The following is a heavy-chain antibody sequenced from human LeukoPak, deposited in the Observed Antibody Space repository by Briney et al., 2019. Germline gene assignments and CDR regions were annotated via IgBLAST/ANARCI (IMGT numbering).Heavy chain of an antibody. CDR1: GFTFSSYD. CDR3: AGCSGGGSLAFGRFDY. Sequence: GGSLTLTCSASGFTFSSYDLTWGRQAPRGGGEWDTVDSGSRARTDYADSVNGRFTTSRDNSKNQVFLQINRVPGDDPAVYYCAGCSGGGSLAFGRFDYWGQGTLVGVSS. D-gene: IGHD2-15*01. V-gene: IGHV3-23*01. CDR2: DSGSRART. J-gene: IGHJ4*02.